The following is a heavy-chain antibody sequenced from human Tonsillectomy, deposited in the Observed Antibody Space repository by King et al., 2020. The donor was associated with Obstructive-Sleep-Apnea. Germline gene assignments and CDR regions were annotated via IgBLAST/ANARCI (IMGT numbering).Heavy chain of an antibody. CDR3: ARDEEYQLPHLKGGNYYYYYVMDV. CDR1: GFTFSSYS. J-gene: IGHJ6*02. D-gene: IGHD2-2*01. V-gene: IGHV3-21*01. Sequence: DVQLVESGGGLVKPGGSLRLSCAASGFTFSSYSMNWVRQAPGKGLEWVSSISSSSSYIYYADSLKGRFTISRDNAKNSLYLQMNSLRAEDTAVYYCARDEEYQLPHLKGGNYYYYYVMDVWGQGTTVTVSS. CDR2: ISSSSSYI.